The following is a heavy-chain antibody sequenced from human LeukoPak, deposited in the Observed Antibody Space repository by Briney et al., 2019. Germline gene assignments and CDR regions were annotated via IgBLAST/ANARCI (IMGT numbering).Heavy chain of an antibody. CDR1: GYSISSGYY. Sequence: SETLSLTCTVYGYSISSGYYWGWIRQPPGKGLGWIGSIYHSGSTYYNPSLKSRVTISVDTSKNQFSLKLSSVTAADTAVYYCASHDFWSGYPDYWGQGTLVTVSS. J-gene: IGHJ4*02. D-gene: IGHD3-3*01. V-gene: IGHV4-38-2*02. CDR2: IYHSGST. CDR3: ASHDFWSGYPDY.